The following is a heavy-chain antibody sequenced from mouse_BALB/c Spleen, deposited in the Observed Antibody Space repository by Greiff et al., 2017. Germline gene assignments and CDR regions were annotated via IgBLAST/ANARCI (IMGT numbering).Heavy chain of an antibody. Sequence: EVQLVESGPGLVKPSQSLSLTCTVTGYSITSDYAWNWIRQFPGNQLEWMGYISYSGSTSYNPSLKSRISITRDTSKNQFFLQLNSVTTEDTATYYCARSTYGKVYFDVWGAGTTVTVSS. CDR2: ISYSGST. CDR3: ARSTYGKVYFDV. CDR1: GYSITSDYA. J-gene: IGHJ1*01. D-gene: IGHD2-1*01. V-gene: IGHV3-2*02.